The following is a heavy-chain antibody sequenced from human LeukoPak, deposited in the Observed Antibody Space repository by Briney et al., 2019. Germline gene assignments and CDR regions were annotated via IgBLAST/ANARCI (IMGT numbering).Heavy chain of an antibody. Sequence: PGRSLRLSCAASGFTFSSYAMHWVRQAPGKGLEWVAVISYDGSNKYYAHSVKGRFTISRDNSKNTLYLQMNSLRAEDTAVYYCARDTSWDYYGSGSYLGDYWGQGALVTVSS. CDR1: GFTFSSYA. CDR2: ISYDGSNK. V-gene: IGHV3-30-3*01. J-gene: IGHJ4*02. D-gene: IGHD3-10*01. CDR3: ARDTSWDYYGSGSYLGDY.